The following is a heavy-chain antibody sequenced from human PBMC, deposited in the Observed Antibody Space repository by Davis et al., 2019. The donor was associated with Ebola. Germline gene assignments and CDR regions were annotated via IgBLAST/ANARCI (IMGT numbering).Heavy chain of an antibody. CDR2: ISGYSGDT. V-gene: IGHV1-18*04. CDR1: GYTFTTSA. CDR3: ARDIYYSRATWFDS. Sequence: AASVKVSCKASGYTFTTSAVSWVRQAPGQGLEWMGWISGYSGDTKYAQNLQGRVTMTTDTSTSTAYMELMSLRSGDTAVYYCARDIYYSRATWFDSWGQGTLVTVSS. D-gene: IGHD3-22*01. J-gene: IGHJ5*01.